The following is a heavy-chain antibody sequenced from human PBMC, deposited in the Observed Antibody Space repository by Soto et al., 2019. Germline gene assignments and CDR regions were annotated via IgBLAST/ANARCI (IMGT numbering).Heavy chain of an antibody. J-gene: IGHJ6*02. D-gene: IGHD3-3*01. Sequence: EVQLLESGGGLVQPGGSLRLSCAASGFTFSSYAMSWVRQAPGKGLEWVSAISGSGGSTYYADSVKGRFTISRDNFKNTLYLQMNSLRAEDTAVYYCAKDMQTYYDFWSGSQNYGMDVWGQGTTVTVSS. V-gene: IGHV3-23*01. CDR3: AKDMQTYYDFWSGSQNYGMDV. CDR1: GFTFSSYA. CDR2: ISGSGGST.